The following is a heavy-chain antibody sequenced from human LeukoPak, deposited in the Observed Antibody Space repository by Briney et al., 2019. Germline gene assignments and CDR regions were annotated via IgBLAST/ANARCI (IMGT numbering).Heavy chain of an antibody. Sequence: PSETLSLTCTVSGGSLSSSSYYWGWIRQPPGKGLEWIGSIYYSGNTYYNPSLKSRVKMSADTSKNHFSLKLTSVTAADAAVYYCARGLWRERRGLVRGGPEALDIWGQGTMVTVSS. J-gene: IGHJ3*02. CDR1: GGSLSSSSYY. CDR2: IYYSGNT. V-gene: IGHV4-39*02. D-gene: IGHD3-10*01. CDR3: ARGLWRERRGLVRGGPEALDI.